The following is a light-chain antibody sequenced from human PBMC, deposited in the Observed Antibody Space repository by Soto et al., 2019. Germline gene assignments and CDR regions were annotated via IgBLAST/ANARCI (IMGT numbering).Light chain of an antibody. Sequence: DIQMTQSPSSLSASVGDRVTITCRASQGISNHLAWYQQKPGKVPKLLIYAASTLQSGVPSRFSGSGSGTDFTITISSLQPEDVATYYSQKYNSAPRPFGQGTKVEIK. J-gene: IGKJ1*01. V-gene: IGKV1-27*01. CDR3: QKYNSAPRP. CDR1: QGISNH. CDR2: AAS.